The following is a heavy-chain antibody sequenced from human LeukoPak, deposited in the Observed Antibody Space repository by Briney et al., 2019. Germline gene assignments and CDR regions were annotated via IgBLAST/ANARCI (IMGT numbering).Heavy chain of an antibody. CDR3: ARDAVDTANAV. V-gene: IGHV3-11*04. J-gene: IGHJ6*02. CDR1: GFTFSRYY. Sequence: PGGSLRLSCAVSGFTFSRYYMSWIRQAPGKGLEWVSYISDSGSTVFYADSVKGRFTISRDNAKNTLYLQMNSLRAEDTAVYYCARDAVDTANAVWGQGTTVTVSS. CDR2: ISDSGSTV. D-gene: IGHD5-18*01.